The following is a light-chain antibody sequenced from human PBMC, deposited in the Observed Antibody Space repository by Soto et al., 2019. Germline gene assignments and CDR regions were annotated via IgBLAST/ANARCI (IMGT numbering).Light chain of an antibody. J-gene: IGKJ4*01. Sequence: DIQMTQSPSSLSASVGDRATITCRASQGISNYLAWYQQIPGKVPKLLISAASTLQSGVPSRFSGSGSGTDFTLTISSLQPEDVATYYCQKYTNVPAFGGGNKVEIK. CDR2: AAS. CDR3: QKYTNVPA. CDR1: QGISNY. V-gene: IGKV1-27*01.